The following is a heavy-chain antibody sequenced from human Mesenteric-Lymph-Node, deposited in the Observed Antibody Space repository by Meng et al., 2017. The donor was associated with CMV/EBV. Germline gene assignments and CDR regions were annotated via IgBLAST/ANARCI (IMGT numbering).Heavy chain of an antibody. Sequence: SGYTLTELSMHCVRQAPVKGLEWMGGFDPEDGETIYAQKFQGRVTMTEDTSTDTAYMELSSLRSEDTAVYYCATDLVVYYGSGSYTDYWGQGTLVTVSS. CDR1: GYTLTELS. J-gene: IGHJ4*01. V-gene: IGHV1-24*01. CDR3: ATDLVVYYGSGSYTDY. CDR2: FDPEDGET. D-gene: IGHD3-10*01.